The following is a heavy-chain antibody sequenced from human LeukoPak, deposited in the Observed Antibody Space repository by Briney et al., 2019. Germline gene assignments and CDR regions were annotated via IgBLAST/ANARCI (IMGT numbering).Heavy chain of an antibody. V-gene: IGHV1-2*02. CDR2: INPNSGGT. D-gene: IGHD2-21*01. CDR1: GYRFTDYY. CDR3: ARADPLHGGPYLIGP. Sequence: GASVKVSCKTSGYRFTDYYMHWVRQAPGQGLEWMGWINPNSGGTSSAQKFQGRVTMTRDTSITTVYMEVRWLTSDDTAVYYCARADPLHGGPYLIGPWGQGTLVTVSS. J-gene: IGHJ5*02.